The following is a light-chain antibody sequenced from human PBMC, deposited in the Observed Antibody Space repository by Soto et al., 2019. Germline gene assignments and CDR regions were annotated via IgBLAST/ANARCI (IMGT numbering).Light chain of an antibody. CDR3: QQYNNWLTWT. Sequence: EIVMTQSPAALSVSPGDAATLSCRASQSVHSRLAWYQQKPGQAPRLLIYGASTRATGTPPRFRGSGSGTEFTLTISSLQSEDFAVYYCQQYNNWLTWTFGQGTKVDIK. CDR2: GAS. V-gene: IGKV3-15*01. J-gene: IGKJ1*01. CDR1: QSVHSR.